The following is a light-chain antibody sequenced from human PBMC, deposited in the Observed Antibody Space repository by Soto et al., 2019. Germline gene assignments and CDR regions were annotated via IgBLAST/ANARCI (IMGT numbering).Light chain of an antibody. CDR3: QQRSNWPSLT. CDR2: DAS. Sequence: EIVLIQSPATLSLSPGERATLSCRASQSVGSYLAWYQHKPGQAPRLLISDASNRATGIPARFSGSGSETDFTLTISSLEPEHSAVYYCQQRSNWPSLTFGGGTKVEIK. J-gene: IGKJ4*01. V-gene: IGKV3-11*01. CDR1: QSVGSY.